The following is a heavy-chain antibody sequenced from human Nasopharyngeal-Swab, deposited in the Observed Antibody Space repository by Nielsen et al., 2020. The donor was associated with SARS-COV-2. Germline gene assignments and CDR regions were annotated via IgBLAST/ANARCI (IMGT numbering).Heavy chain of an antibody. J-gene: IGHJ6*03. CDR3: ARVEAGGEWELLPYYYYYMDV. V-gene: IGHV3-30-3*01. CDR2: ISYDGSNK. Sequence: VRQATGKGLEWVAVISYDGSNKYYADSVKGRFTISRDNSKNTLYLQMNSLRAEDTAVYYCARVEAGGEWELLPYYYYYMDVWGKGTTVTVSS. D-gene: IGHD1-26*01.